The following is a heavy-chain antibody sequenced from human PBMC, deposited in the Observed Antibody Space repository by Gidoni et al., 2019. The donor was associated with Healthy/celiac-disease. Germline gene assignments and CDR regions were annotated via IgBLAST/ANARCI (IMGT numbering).Heavy chain of an antibody. CDR2: ISSDGSNK. Sequence: QEQLVESGGGVVQPGRSLRLSCAASGFTFSSYAMHWVRQAPGKGLEWVAVISSDGSNKYYADSVKGRFTISRDNSKNTLYLQMNSLRAEDTAVYYCAAGPYYYYGMDVWGQGTTVTVSS. CDR3: AAGPYYYYGMDV. J-gene: IGHJ6*02. V-gene: IGHV3-30-3*01. CDR1: GFTFSSYA.